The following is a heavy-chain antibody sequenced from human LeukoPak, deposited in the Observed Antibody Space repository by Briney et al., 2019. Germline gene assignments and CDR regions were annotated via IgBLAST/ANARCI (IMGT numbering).Heavy chain of an antibody. CDR3: AIKAAFSEAFDI. Sequence: SVKVSCKASGGTFSSYAISWVRQAPAQGLEWMGGIIPIYCKENYDQKFQGRVTITADKSTNTAYMELRTLTSDDTAVYYCAIKAAFSEAFDIWGQGTMVTVSS. V-gene: IGHV1-69*06. CDR1: GGTFSSYA. CDR2: IIPIYCKE. D-gene: IGHD6-25*01. J-gene: IGHJ3*02.